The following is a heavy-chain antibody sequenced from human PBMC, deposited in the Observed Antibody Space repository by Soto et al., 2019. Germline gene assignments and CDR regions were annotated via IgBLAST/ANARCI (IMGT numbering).Heavy chain of an antibody. CDR2: IYHSGSA. D-gene: IGHD3-16*01. J-gene: IGHJ4*02. V-gene: IGHV4-30-2*01. CDR3: ARGGIRFDY. Sequence: PSETLSLTCAVSGGSISSGGYSWTWIRQPPGKGLEWIGYIYHSGSAYYNPSLKSRVTISVDRSKNQFSLKLSSVTAADTAVYYCARGGIRFDYWGQGTLVTVSS. CDR1: GGSISSGGYS.